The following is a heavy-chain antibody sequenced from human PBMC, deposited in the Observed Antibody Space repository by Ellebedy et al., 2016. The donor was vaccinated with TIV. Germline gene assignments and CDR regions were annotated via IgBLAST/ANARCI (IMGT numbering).Heavy chain of an antibody. D-gene: IGHD6-13*01. CDR3: ANLGGVAAAGTDGIAFDI. J-gene: IGHJ3*02. Sequence: GESLKISCASSGFTFSSYWMSWVRQAPGQGLEWVANIKQDGSEKSYVDYVKGRFTISRDNAKNSLYLQMNSLRAEDTDVYYCANLGGVAAAGTDGIAFDIWGQGTMVTVSS. V-gene: IGHV3-7*03. CDR1: GFTFSSYW. CDR2: IKQDGSEK.